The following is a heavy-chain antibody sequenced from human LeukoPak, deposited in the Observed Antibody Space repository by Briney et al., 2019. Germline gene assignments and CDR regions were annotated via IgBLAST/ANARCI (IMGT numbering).Heavy chain of an antibody. CDR3: ARGNIVVVPAAIEDYYYYGMDV. D-gene: IGHD2-2*01. CDR1: GGTFSSYA. Sequence: ASVKVSCKASGGTFSSYAISWVRQAPGQGLEWMGGIIPIFGTANYAQKFQGRVTITADESTSTAYMELSSLRSEDTAVYYCARGNIVVVPAAIEDYYYYGMDVWGQGTTVTDSS. CDR2: IIPIFGTA. J-gene: IGHJ6*02. V-gene: IGHV1-69*13.